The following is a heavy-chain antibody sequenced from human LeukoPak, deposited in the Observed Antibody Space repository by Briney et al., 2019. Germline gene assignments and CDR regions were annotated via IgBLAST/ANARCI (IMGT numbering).Heavy chain of an antibody. V-gene: IGHV4-38-2*02. CDR2: ISYRGGT. D-gene: IGHD5-18*01. Sequence: SETLSLTCTVSDYSISSGYYWGWIRQPPGKGLEYIGRISYRGGTYYNPSLKGRVTISLDTSKNQFSLRLTSVTAADTAVYYCARTSGGYRYGQRDYWGQGTLVTVSA. CDR1: DYSISSGYY. CDR3: ARTSGGYRYGQRDY. J-gene: IGHJ4*02.